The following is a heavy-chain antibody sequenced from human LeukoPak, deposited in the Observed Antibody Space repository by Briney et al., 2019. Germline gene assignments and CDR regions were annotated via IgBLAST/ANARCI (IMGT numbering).Heavy chain of an antibody. Sequence: SGGGVVQPGRSLRLSCAASGFTFSSYAMHWVRQAPGKGLGWVAVISYDGSNKYYADSVKGRFTISRDNSKNTLYLQMNSLRAEDTAVYYCARMELNGMDVWGQGTTVTVSS. CDR2: ISYDGSNK. D-gene: IGHD1-26*01. J-gene: IGHJ6*02. CDR3: ARMELNGMDV. V-gene: IGHV3-30-3*01. CDR1: GFTFSSYA.